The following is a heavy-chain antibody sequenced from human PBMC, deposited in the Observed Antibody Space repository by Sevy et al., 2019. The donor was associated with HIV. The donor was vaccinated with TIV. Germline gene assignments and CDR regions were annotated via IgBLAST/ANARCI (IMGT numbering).Heavy chain of an antibody. CDR3: TREFYADSSGWYGIDY. J-gene: IGHJ4*02. CDR1: GFTFGDYA. Sequence: GGSLRLSCTASGFTFGDYAMSWFRQAPGKGLEWVGFIRSKAYGGTTEYAASVKGRFTISRDDSKSIAYLQMNSLETEDTAVYYCTREFYADSSGWYGIDYWGQGTLVTVSS. V-gene: IGHV3-49*03. CDR2: IRSKAYGGTT. D-gene: IGHD6-19*01.